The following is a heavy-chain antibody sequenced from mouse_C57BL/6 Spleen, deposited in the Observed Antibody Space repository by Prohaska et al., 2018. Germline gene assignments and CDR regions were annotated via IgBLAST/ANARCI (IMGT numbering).Heavy chain of an antibody. CDR2: IFLGSGST. V-gene: IGHV1-75*01. D-gene: IGHD1-1*01. Sequence: GKQRPGQGLEWIGWIFLGSGSTYYNEKFKGKATLTVDKSSSTAYMLHSSLTSEDSEVYFCARSGITTVPYYFDYWGQGTTLTVSS. CDR3: ARSGITTVPYYFDY. J-gene: IGHJ2*01.